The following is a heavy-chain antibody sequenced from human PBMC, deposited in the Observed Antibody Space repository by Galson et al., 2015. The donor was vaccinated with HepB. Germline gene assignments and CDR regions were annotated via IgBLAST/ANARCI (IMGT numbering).Heavy chain of an antibody. CDR1: GFTFSSYG. Sequence: SLRLSCAASGFTFSSYGMHWVRQAPGKGLEWVAVIWYDGSNKYYADSVKGRFTISRDNSKNTLYLQMNSLRAEDTAVYYCAREYCSSTSCYGPFFDYWGQGTLVTVSS. CDR2: IWYDGSNK. J-gene: IGHJ4*02. V-gene: IGHV3-33*08. D-gene: IGHD2-2*01. CDR3: AREYCSSTSCYGPFFDY.